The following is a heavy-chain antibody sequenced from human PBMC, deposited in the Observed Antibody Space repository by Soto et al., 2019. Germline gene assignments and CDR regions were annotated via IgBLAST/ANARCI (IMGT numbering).Heavy chain of an antibody. Sequence: PGGSLRLSCAASGITFNTYSMTWVRQAPGKGLEWVSYISSSSSTIYYADSVKGRFTISRDNAKNSLYLQMNSLRDEDTAVYYCAREIYYYDSSGYYPWGQGTLVTVSS. V-gene: IGHV3-48*02. CDR1: GITFNTYS. CDR3: AREIYYYDSSGYYP. D-gene: IGHD3-22*01. CDR2: ISSSSSTI. J-gene: IGHJ5*02.